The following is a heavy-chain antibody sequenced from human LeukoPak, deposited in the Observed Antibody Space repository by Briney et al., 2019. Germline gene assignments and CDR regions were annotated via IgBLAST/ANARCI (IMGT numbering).Heavy chain of an antibody. CDR2: IIPIFGTA. CDR1: GVTFSSYA. Sequence: GSSVKVSCKASGVTFSSYAIGWVRQAPGQGLEWIGGIIPIFGTANYAQKFQGRVTITADESTSTAYMELSSLRSEDTAVYYCATPPQRFYDFWSGYYNNYYYYMDVWGKGTTVTVSS. CDR3: ATPPQRFYDFWSGYYNNYYYYMDV. V-gene: IGHV1-69*01. J-gene: IGHJ6*03. D-gene: IGHD3-3*01.